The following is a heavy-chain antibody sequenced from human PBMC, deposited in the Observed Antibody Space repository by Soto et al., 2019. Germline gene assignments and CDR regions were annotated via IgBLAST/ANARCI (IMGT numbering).Heavy chain of an antibody. CDR2: IYSGGST. D-gene: IGHD1-26*01. CDR1: GFTVSSNS. Sequence: GGSLRLSCAASGFTVSSNSMSWVRQAPGKGLEWVSVIYSGGSTFYADSVKGRFTMSRDNSKNMLYLQMNNLRAEDTAVYYCARDRSGTYYNWFDPWGQGTLVTVSS. J-gene: IGHJ5*02. CDR3: ARDRSGTYYNWFDP. V-gene: IGHV3-53*01.